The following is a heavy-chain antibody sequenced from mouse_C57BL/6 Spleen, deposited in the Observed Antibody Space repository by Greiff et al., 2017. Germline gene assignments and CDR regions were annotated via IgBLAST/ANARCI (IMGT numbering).Heavy chain of an antibody. V-gene: IGHV1-15*01. CDR3: TRAPYYYGSSSYFDV. CDR2: IDPETGGT. J-gene: IGHJ1*03. Sequence: VQLKESGAELVRPGASVTLSCKASGYTFTDYEMHWVKQTPVHGLEWIGAIDPETGGTAYNQKFKGKAILTADKSSSTAYMELRSLTSEDSAVYYCTRAPYYYGSSSYFDVWGTGTTVTVSS. CDR1: GYTFTDYE. D-gene: IGHD1-1*01.